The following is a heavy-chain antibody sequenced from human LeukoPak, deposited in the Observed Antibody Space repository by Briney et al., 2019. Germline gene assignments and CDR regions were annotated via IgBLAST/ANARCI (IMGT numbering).Heavy chain of an antibody. Sequence: ASVKVSCKASGYTFTAYYLHWVRQAPGQGLEWMGWINPNSGDTNYAQKFQGRVTMTRDTSITTAYMELSRLTSDDTAIYYCARDRMEDCATTSCYLAYWGQGTLVTVSS. CDR2: INPNSGDT. V-gene: IGHV1-2*02. J-gene: IGHJ4*02. CDR3: ARDRMEDCATTSCYLAY. D-gene: IGHD2-2*01. CDR1: GYTFTAYY.